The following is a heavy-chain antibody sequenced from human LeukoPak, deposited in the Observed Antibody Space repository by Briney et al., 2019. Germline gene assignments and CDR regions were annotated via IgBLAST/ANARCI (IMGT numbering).Heavy chain of an antibody. V-gene: IGHV3-23*01. CDR2: ISGSGGST. J-gene: IGHJ4*02. Sequence: GGSLRLSCAASGFTFSSYGMSWVRQAPGKGLEWVSAISGSGGSTYYADSVKGRFTISRDNSKNTLYLQMNSLRAEDTAIYYCARDLRIVSGSYLDYWGQGTLVTVSS. CDR1: GFTFSSYG. CDR3: ARDLRIVSGSYLDY. D-gene: IGHD1-26*01.